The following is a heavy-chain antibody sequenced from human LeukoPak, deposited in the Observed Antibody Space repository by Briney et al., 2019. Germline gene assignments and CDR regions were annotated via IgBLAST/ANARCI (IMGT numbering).Heavy chain of an antibody. Sequence: PSETLSLTCAVYGGSFSGYYWRWIRQPPGKGLEWIGEIKHSGSTKYNPSLKSRDTIAVDTSKKHFSLKLSSVTAADTAVYYWARGEDFWSRYGYYYGMDVWVQGTTVTVSS. CDR3: ARGEDFWSRYGYYYGMDV. CDR1: GGSFSGYY. V-gene: IGHV4-34*01. D-gene: IGHD3-3*01. J-gene: IGHJ6*02. CDR2: IKHSGST.